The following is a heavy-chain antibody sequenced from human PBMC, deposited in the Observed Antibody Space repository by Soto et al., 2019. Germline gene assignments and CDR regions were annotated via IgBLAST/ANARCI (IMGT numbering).Heavy chain of an antibody. D-gene: IGHD1-7*01. J-gene: IGHJ6*02. V-gene: IGHV6-1*01. CDR1: GDSVSSNSAA. Sequence: SQTLSITCVISGDSVSSNSAAWNWIRQSPSRGLEWLGRTYYRSKWYNDYAVSVKSRITINPDTSKNQFSLQLNSVTPEDTAVYYCARGERTGTRAYYYYGMDVGGQGTTVTVPS. CDR2: TYYRSKWYN. CDR3: ARGERTGTRAYYYYGMDV.